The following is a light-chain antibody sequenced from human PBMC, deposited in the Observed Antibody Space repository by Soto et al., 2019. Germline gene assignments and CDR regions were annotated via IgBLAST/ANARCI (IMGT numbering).Light chain of an antibody. Sequence: DIQMTQSPPTLAASVGDTVTMTCRSSSKWLAWYQKKPGKAPKLLIYDVSNLERGVPPRFSGSTSGAESTLTITGLQPDDLGTYYCQHTTDFTFGQGTKVEIK. J-gene: IGKJ2*01. CDR3: QHTTDFT. V-gene: IGKV1-5*01. CDR1: SSSKW. CDR2: DVS.